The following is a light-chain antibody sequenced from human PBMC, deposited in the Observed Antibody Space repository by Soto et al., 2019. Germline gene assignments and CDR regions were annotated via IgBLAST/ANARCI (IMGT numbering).Light chain of an antibody. CDR2: LDSDGSH. CDR3: QTWATGPDWV. CDR1: SGHSSYT. V-gene: IGLV4-69*01. Sequence: QLVLTQSPSASASLGASVKLTCTLSSGHSSYTITWHQQQPDKGPRFLMSLDSDGSHIKGDGIPDRFSGSSSGTERYLTISSLQSEDEADYYCQTWATGPDWVFGGGTKVTVL. J-gene: IGLJ3*02.